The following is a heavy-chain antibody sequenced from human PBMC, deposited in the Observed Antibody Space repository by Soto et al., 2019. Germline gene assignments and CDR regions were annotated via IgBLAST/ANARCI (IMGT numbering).Heavy chain of an antibody. V-gene: IGHV1-69*13. CDR3: ARGGLGYCRSTSCYRGPIVVPFRSWY. Sequence: GGSVNVSCKASGGTFSSYAISWVRQAPGQGLEWMGGIIPMCGTANYAQKFQGRVTITADESTSTAYTELSSLRSEETAVYSCARGGLGYCRSTSCYRGPIVVPFRSWY. J-gene: IGHJ2*01. CDR2: IIPMCGTA. D-gene: IGHD2-2*02. CDR1: GGTFSSYA.